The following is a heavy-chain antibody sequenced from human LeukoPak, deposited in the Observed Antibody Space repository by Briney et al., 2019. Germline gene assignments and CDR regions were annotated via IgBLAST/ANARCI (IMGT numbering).Heavy chain of an antibody. CDR2: ISYDGSNK. J-gene: IGHJ3*02. D-gene: IGHD3-10*01. CDR1: GFTFSSYG. CDR3: AKTYLVRGVSDALDI. V-gene: IGHV3-30*18. Sequence: GGSLRLSCAASGFTFSSYGMHWVRQAPGKGLEWVAVISYDGSNKYYADSVKGRFTISRDNSKNTLYLQMNSLRAEDTAVYYCAKTYLVRGVSDALDIWGQGTMVTVSS.